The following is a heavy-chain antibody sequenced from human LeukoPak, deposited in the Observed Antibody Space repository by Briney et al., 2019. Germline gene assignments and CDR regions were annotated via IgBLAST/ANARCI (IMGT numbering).Heavy chain of an antibody. CDR1: GYTFTSYG. J-gene: IGHJ4*02. Sequence: ASVKVSCKASGYTFTSYGISWVRQAPGQGLEWMGWISAYNGNTNYAQKLQGRVTMTTDTSTSTAYMELRSLRSDDTAVYYCARDRSGYLGDTLYYFDYWGQGTLVTVSS. D-gene: IGHD2-2*03. CDR3: ARDRSGYLGDTLYYFDY. CDR2: ISAYNGNT. V-gene: IGHV1-18*01.